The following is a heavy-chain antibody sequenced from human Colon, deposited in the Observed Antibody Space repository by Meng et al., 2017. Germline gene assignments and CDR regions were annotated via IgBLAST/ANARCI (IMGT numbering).Heavy chain of an antibody. CDR1: GGAFSGYY. V-gene: IGHV4-34*02. J-gene: IGHJ1*01. D-gene: IGHD1-26*01. Sequence: VAIQPGGAGLVKPSEALSPSWAFYGGAFSGYYWSWIRQPPGKGLEWIGEINHSGSTNYNPSLKSRVTISVDTSKNQFSLKLSSVTAADTAVYYCARGRYRYSGSYSKGAEYFQHWGQGTLVTVSS. CDR2: INHSGST. CDR3: ARGRYRYSGSYSKGAEYFQH.